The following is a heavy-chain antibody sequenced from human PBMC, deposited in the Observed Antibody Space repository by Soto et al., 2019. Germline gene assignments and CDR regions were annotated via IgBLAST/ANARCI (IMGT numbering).Heavy chain of an antibody. V-gene: IGHV3-23*01. CDR2: ITGSGGST. Sequence: EVQLLESGGGLVQPGGSLRLSCAAYGFTFSSYSMSWVRQAPGKGLEWVSAITGSGGSTYYADSVKGRFTISRDNSKNTLYLQMNSLRAEDTAVYYCAKEGDLIGYNYGSCFDYWGQGTLVTVSS. D-gene: IGHD5-18*01. J-gene: IGHJ4*02. CDR1: GFTFSSYS. CDR3: AKEGDLIGYNYGSCFDY.